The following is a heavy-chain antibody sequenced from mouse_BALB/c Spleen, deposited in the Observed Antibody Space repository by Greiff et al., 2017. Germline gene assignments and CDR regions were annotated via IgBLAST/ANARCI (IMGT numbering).Heavy chain of an antibody. V-gene: IGHV5-6-3*01. CDR3: AREAYWDYAMDY. D-gene: IGHD4-1*01. CDR1: GFTFSSYG. J-gene: IGHJ4*01. CDR2: INSNGGST. Sequence: EVKLVESGGGLVQPGGSLKLSCAASGFTFSSYGMSWVRQTPDKRLELVANINSNGGSTYYPDSVKGRFTISRDNAKNILYLQMSSLKSEDTAMYDCAREAYWDYAMDYWGQGTSVTVSS.